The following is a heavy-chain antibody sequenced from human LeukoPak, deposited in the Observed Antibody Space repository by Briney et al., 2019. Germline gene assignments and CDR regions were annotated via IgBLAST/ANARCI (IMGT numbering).Heavy chain of an antibody. CDR1: GYTFTGYY. CDR3: ARGNDFWSGYTLLYYYYGMDV. J-gene: IGHJ6*02. Sequence: GASVKVSCKASGYTFTGYYMHWVRQAPGQGLEWMGWINPNSGGTNYAQKFPGRVTMTRDTSISTAYMELSRLRSDDTAVYYCARGNDFWSGYTLLYYYYGMDVWGQGTTVTVSS. V-gene: IGHV1-2*02. CDR2: INPNSGGT. D-gene: IGHD3-3*01.